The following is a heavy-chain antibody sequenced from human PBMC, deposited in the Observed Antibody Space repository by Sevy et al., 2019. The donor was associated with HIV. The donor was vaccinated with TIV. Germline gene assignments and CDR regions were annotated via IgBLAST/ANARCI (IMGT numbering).Heavy chain of an antibody. CDR1: GFTFRSYG. CDR2: ISYDGSYK. CDR3: ARPRANYVDHYFFYAMDV. D-gene: IGHD4-17*01. Sequence: GGSLRLSCAASGFTFRSYGMHWVRQAPGKGLEWVALISYDGSYKYYADSVKGRFTISRDNSNNTLYLQMNSLRAEDTAVYYCARPRANYVDHYFFYAMDVWGQGTTVTVSS. V-gene: IGHV3-30*03. J-gene: IGHJ6*02.